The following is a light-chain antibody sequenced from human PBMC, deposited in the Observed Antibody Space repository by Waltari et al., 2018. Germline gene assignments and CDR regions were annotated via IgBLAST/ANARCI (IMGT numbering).Light chain of an antibody. Sequence: SYVLSQPPSVSVAPGQTASITCGGNNIGTKSVHWYQQMQGQAPVLVVFDDSDRPSAIPERFSGANSGNTATLTISRVEAGDEADYYCQVWYSSGGPWVFGGGTKLTVL. CDR2: DDS. J-gene: IGLJ3*02. CDR3: QVWYSSGGPWV. V-gene: IGLV3-21*02. CDR1: NIGTKS.